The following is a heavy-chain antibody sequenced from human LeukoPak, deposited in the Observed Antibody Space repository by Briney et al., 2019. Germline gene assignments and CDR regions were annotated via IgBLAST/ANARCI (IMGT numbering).Heavy chain of an antibody. Sequence: ASVKVSCTASGYTFTSYHMHWVRQAPGQGLEWMGKINLSGGSTTYAQKFQGRVTMTRDTSTSTVYMELSSLRSEDTAVYYCARDYVDDIPMIKDYWGQGTLVTVSS. CDR3: ARDYVDDIPMIKDY. J-gene: IGHJ4*02. V-gene: IGHV1-46*01. CDR1: GYTFTSYH. CDR2: INLSGGST. D-gene: IGHD2-8*01.